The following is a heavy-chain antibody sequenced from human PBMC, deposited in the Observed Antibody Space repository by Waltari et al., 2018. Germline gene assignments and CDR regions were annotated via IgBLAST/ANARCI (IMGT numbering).Heavy chain of an antibody. CDR2: IRSDVGTT. CDR3: ARDYNYKVDY. Sequence: EVQLVESGGGSVQPGGSLRSSCEASGFTFRTNIMHWVRQSPGEGLVWGSRIRSDVGTTRYADSLNGRFTISRANAKNTLYLEMNSLRVEATAMYYCARDYNYKVDYWGQGVLVTVSS. CDR1: GFTFRTNI. D-gene: IGHD3-22*01. V-gene: IGHV3-74*01. J-gene: IGHJ4*02.